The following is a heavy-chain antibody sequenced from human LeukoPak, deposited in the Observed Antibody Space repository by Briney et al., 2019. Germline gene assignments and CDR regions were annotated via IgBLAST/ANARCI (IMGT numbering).Heavy chain of an antibody. CDR2: IKEDGGEK. CDR1: GFSFSSYW. J-gene: IGHJ4*02. V-gene: IGHV3-7*01. D-gene: IGHD5-12*01. Sequence: GGSLRLSCAASGFSFSSYWMSWVRQAPGKGLEWVANIKEDGGEKHHVDSVKGRFTISRDNAMNSLFLQMNSLRAEDTALYYCARDVDANYWGQGALVTVSS. CDR3: ARDVDANY.